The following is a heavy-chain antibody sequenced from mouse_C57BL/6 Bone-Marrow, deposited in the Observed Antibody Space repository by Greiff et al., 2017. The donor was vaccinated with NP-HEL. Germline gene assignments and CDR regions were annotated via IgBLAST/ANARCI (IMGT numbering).Heavy chain of an antibody. D-gene: IGHD2-4*01. V-gene: IGHV1-53*01. CDR3: ARYDYDTSYYFDY. J-gene: IGHJ2*01. CDR1: GYTFTSYW. Sequence: VQLQQPGTELVKPGASVKLSCTASGYTFTSYWMHWVKQRPGQGLEWIGNINPSNGGTNYTEKFKSKATLPVDKSSSKAYMQISSLTSEDSAVYYCARYDYDTSYYFDYWGQGTTVTVSS. CDR2: INPSNGGT.